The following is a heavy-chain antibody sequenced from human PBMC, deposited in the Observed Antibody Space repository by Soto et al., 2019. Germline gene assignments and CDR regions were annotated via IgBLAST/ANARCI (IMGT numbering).Heavy chain of an antibody. CDR2: TYYRSQWNS. CDR1: GASVSSNSAA. CDR3: ARYGNIWLLDF. J-gene: IGHJ4*02. Sequence: SQHLSLTCAISGASVSSNSAAWNWLRQSPSRGLEWLGRTYYRSQWNSDYSVSVRRRITIHPDTSKTQFSLQLHPVTPEDTAVYYCARYGNIWLLDFLGQGTLVTGS. D-gene: IGHD3-16*01. V-gene: IGHV6-1*01.